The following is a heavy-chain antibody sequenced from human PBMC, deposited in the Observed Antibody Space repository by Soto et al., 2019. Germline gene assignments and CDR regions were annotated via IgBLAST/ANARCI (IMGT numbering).Heavy chain of an antibody. D-gene: IGHD6-13*01. CDR2: IYWDDDK. J-gene: IGHJ6*02. CDR1: GFSLSTSGVG. CDR3: AHRGILAAADYYGMDV. Sequence: QITLKGSGPTLVKPTQTLTLTCTFSGFSLSTSGVGVGWIRQPPGKALEWLALIYWDDDKRYSPSLKSRLTITKDTSKNQVVLTMTNMDPVDTATYYCAHRGILAAADYYGMDVWGQGTTVTVSS. V-gene: IGHV2-5*02.